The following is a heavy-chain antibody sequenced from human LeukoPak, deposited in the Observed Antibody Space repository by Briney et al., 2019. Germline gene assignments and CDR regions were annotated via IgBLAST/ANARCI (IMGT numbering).Heavy chain of an antibody. D-gene: IGHD6-13*01. CDR3: ARSGTAAGRRDY. CDR2: IYSSGST. CDR1: GGSINSYY. V-gene: IGHV4-59*01. Sequence: PSETLSFTCTVSGGSINSYYWTWVRQPPGKGLEWIGYIYSSGSTNYNPSLKSRVTISVDTSKNQFSLNLTSVTAADTAFYYCARSGTAAGRRDYWGQGTLVTVSS. J-gene: IGHJ4*02.